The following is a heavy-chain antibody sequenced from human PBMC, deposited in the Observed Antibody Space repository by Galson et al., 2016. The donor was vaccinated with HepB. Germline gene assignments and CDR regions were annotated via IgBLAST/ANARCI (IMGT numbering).Heavy chain of an antibody. CDR3: ARVILTTCNGARCHYFDH. D-gene: IGHD2-15*01. J-gene: IGHJ4*02. V-gene: IGHV3-23*01. CDR1: GFSFAGYA. Sequence: SLGLSCAASGFSFAGYAMSWVRQVPGKGLEWVSTFSGSVDTTYYAGSVKGRFTISRENSKSTLSLQMSSLRVDDTAIYYCARVILTTCNGARCHYFDHWGQGALVTVSS. CDR2: FSGSVDTT.